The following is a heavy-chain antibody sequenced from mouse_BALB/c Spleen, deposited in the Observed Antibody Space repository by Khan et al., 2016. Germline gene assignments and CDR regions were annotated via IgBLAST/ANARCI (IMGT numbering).Heavy chain of an antibody. J-gene: IGHJ1*01. V-gene: IGHV14-4*02. Sequence: VQLQQSGAELVRSGASVKSSCTASGFNIKVYYMHWVKQRPEQGLEWIGWIDPENGDTEYVPKFQGKATMTAATSPNTAYLQLSSLTSEDTAVYYCKVITVVAHFDVWGAGTMVTVSS. CDR3: KVITVVAHFDV. D-gene: IGHD1-1*01. CDR1: GFNIKVYY. CDR2: IDPENGDT.